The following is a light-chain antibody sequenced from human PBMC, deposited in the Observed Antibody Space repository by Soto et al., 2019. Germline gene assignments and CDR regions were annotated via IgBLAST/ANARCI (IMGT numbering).Light chain of an antibody. CDR2: KAS. J-gene: IGKJ1*01. Sequence: DIQMPQSPPTLSASVGDRVTISCRASQSITGWLAWFQQKPGKAPKLLISKASKLESGVPSRFSGSGSGTDFTLTISGLQPDDFATYYCQQYNPYSPWTFGQGTKVDIK. CDR3: QQYNPYSPWT. CDR1: QSITGW. V-gene: IGKV1-5*03.